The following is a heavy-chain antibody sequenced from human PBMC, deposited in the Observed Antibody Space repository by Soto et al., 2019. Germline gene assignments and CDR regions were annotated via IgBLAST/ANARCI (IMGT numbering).Heavy chain of an antibody. Sequence: GGSRRLSCAASGCTFSSYAMSWVRQTPGKGLEWVSVISGGGDSTYYADSVKGRFTISRDNSTTTLYLQMNSLRAEDTAVYYCAKGCRMPNRRYYENSLAWGPGTLV. J-gene: IGHJ5*02. CDR2: ISGGGDST. D-gene: IGHD3-22*01. V-gene: IGHV3-23*01. CDR3: AKGCRMPNRRYYENSLA. CDR1: GCTFSSYA.